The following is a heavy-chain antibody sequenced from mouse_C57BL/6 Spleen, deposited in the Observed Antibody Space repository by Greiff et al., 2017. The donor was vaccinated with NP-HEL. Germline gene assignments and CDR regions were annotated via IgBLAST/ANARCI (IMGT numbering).Heavy chain of an antibody. D-gene: IGHD2-10*02. CDR1: GYSITSGYY. V-gene: IGHV3-6*01. J-gene: IGHJ2*01. CDR3: ARGGYGNYSY. Sequence: VQLKQSGPGLVKPSQSLSLTCSVTGYSITSGYYWNWIRQFPGNKLEWMGYISYDGSNNSNPSLKNRISITRDTSKNQFFLKLNSVTTEDTATYYCARGGYGNYSYWGQGTTLTVSS. CDR2: ISYDGSN.